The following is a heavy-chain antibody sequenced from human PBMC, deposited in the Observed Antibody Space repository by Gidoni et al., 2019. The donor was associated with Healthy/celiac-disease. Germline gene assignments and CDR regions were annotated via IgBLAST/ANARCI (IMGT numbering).Heavy chain of an antibody. Sequence: QVQLVESGGGVVQPGRSLRLSCEASGCTFRSYGMHGVRQAPGKGLEWVAFISYDGSNNYYADSVKGRFTISRDNSKNTLYLQMNSLRAEDTAVYYCAREPPLKGAIDYWGQGTLVTVSS. CDR3: AREPPLKGAIDY. J-gene: IGHJ4*02. CDR1: GCTFRSYG. CDR2: ISYDGSNN. D-gene: IGHD1-26*01. V-gene: IGHV3-30*03.